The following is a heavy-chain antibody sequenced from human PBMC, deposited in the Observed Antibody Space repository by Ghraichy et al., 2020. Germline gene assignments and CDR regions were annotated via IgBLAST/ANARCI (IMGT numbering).Heavy chain of an antibody. CDR3: AKLGQQLY. Sequence: GGSLRLSCAASGFTFDDYAMHWVRQAPGKGLEWVSGISWNSGSIGYADSVKGRFTISRDNAKNSLYLQMNSLRAEDTALYYCAKLGQQLYWGQGTLVTVSS. CDR1: GFTFDDYA. CDR2: ISWNSGSI. J-gene: IGHJ4*02. V-gene: IGHV3-9*01. D-gene: IGHD6-13*01.